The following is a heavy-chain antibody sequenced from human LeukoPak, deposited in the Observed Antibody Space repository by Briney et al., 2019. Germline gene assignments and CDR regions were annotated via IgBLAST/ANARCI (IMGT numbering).Heavy chain of an antibody. CDR3: ARVAEMATAALFDY. J-gene: IGHJ4*02. V-gene: IGHV4-59*01. CDR1: GGSISSYY. CDR2: VYYSGSG. D-gene: IGHD5-24*01. Sequence: PSETLSLTCTVSGGSISSYYWSWIRQPPGKGLEWVGYVYYSGSGNSYHSLKSPVTISVDTSKNQFSLKLSSVTAADTAVYYCARVAEMATAALFDYWGQGTLVTVSS.